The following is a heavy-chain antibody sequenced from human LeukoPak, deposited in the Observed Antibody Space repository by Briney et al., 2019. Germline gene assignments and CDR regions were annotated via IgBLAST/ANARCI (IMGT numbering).Heavy chain of an antibody. Sequence: SETLSLTCTVSGGSISSHCWSWIRQPPGKGLEWIGYISYSGSTNNNPSLKRRVTISVGTSKSQFSLKLSSVTAADTAVYYCARGAYDFWSGYYFDYWGQGALVTVSS. CDR3: ARGAYDFWSGYYFDY. CDR2: ISYSGST. CDR1: GGSISSHC. V-gene: IGHV4-59*11. D-gene: IGHD3-3*01. J-gene: IGHJ4*02.